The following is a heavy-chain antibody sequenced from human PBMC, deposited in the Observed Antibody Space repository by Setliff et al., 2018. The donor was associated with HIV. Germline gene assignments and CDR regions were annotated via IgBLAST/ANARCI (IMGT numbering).Heavy chain of an antibody. V-gene: IGHV4-31*03. CDR1: DGSISSSVYY. D-gene: IGHD4-4*01. CDR3: ASMYSNYGRYYYYYMDV. Sequence: SETLSLTCTVSDGSISSSVYYWSWIRQHPGKGLEWIGYIYYSGSTYYNPSLKSRVTMSADTSKNQFSLKLSSVTAADTAVYYCASMYSNYGRYYYYYMDVWGKGATVTV. CDR2: IYYSGST. J-gene: IGHJ6*03.